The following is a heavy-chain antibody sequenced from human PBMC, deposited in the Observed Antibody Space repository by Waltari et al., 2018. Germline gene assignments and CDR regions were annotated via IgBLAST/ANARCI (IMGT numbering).Heavy chain of an antibody. V-gene: IGHV3-9*01. CDR1: GFIFAAHA. CDR2: IGWNSDNI. J-gene: IGHJ4*02. CDR3: AKGHSGSYGLKD. D-gene: IGHD1-26*01. Sequence: EVQLVESGGGLVQPGRSLRLSCAVSGFIFAAHAMHWVRQAPGKGLEWVSGIGWNSDNIGYADSVKGRVTITRDNAKTSLYLQMNSLRPEDTALYYCAKGHSGSYGLKDWGQGTLVTVSS.